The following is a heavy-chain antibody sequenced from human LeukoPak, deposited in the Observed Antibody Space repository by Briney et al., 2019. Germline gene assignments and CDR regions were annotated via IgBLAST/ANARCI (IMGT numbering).Heavy chain of an antibody. CDR2: IQPGDSET. D-gene: IGHD7-27*01. CDR1: GYSFTNHW. J-gene: IGHJ2*01. V-gene: IGHV5-51*01. CDR3: ARLAGDWYFDL. Sequence: GESLKISGKGSGYSFTNHWIGWVRQMPGKGLEWMGIIQPGDSETRYSPPFQGQVTISADKSISTAYVQWSSLKASDTAMYYCARLAGDWYFDLWGRGTLVTVSS.